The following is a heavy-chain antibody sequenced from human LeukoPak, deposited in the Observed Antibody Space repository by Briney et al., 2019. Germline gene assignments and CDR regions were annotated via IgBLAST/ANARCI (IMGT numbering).Heavy chain of an antibody. CDR1: GGSFSGYY. CDR2: INHSGST. Sequence: PSETLSLTCAVYGGSFSGYYWSWIRQPPGKGLEWIGEINHSGSTNYNPSLKSRVTISLDTSKSQFSLNLRSVTAADTAVYYCARLVAVTGTVDYFDPWGQGAVVTVSS. D-gene: IGHD2-21*02. CDR3: ARLVAVTGTVDYFDP. J-gene: IGHJ5*02. V-gene: IGHV4-34*01.